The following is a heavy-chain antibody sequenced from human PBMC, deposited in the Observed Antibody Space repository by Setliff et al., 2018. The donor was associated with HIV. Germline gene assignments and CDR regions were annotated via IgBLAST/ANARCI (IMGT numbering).Heavy chain of an antibody. CDR2: IYYSGST. CDR1: GDSISASY. CDR3: TKGRLGQADY. J-gene: IGHJ4*02. V-gene: IGHV4-59*01. D-gene: IGHD4-17*01. Sequence: SETLSLTCAVSGDSISASYWNWIRRFPGGGLEWIGYIYYSGSTKYNPSLKRRVTISIDKSRKYFSLKLPSVTAADTAMYFCTKGRLGQADYWGQGTLVTVSS.